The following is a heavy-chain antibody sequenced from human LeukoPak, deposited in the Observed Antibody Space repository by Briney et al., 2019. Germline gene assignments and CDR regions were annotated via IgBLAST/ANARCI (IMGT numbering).Heavy chain of an antibody. CDR3: SKGGFRAWYSDD. CDR1: GFTFDEYA. J-gene: IGHJ4*02. CDR2: ISWNSGTI. Sequence: GRSLRLSCAASGFTFDEYAMHWGRHAPGKGLGRVSGISWNSGTIGYADSVRGRFTISRDNAKNSLYLQMDNLRAEDTAFYYCSKGGFRAWYSDDWGQGTLVTVSS. V-gene: IGHV3-9*01. D-gene: IGHD2-21*02.